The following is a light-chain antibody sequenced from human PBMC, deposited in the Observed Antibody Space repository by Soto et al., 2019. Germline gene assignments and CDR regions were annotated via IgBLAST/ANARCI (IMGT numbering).Light chain of an antibody. CDR3: RRYGSTPWS. J-gene: IGKJ1*01. Sequence: VLTQSPGTLSLSPGERATLSCRASQSVSSTYLAWYQQRPGQDPRLLIYGASTRATDSQDRISGSGSGTDFTLTVSRLVSEDFGLYYFRRYGSTPWSVGQGTKVELK. V-gene: IGKV3-20*01. CDR1: QSVSSTY. CDR2: GAS.